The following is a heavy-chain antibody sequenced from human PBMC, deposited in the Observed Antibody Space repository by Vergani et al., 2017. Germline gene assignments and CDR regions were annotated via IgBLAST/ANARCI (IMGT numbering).Heavy chain of an antibody. CDR2: INPNSGGT. J-gene: IGHJ4*02. CDR1: GYTFTGYY. CDR3: ARERSRYCTNGVCYTAPFRY. D-gene: IGHD2-8*01. Sequence: QVQLVQSGAEVKKPGASVKVSCKASGYTFTGYYMHWVRQAPGQGLEWMGWINPNSGGTNYAQKFQGRVTMTRDTSISTAYMELSRLRSDDTAVYYCARERSRYCTNGVCYTAPFRYWGQGTLVTVSS. V-gene: IGHV1-2*02.